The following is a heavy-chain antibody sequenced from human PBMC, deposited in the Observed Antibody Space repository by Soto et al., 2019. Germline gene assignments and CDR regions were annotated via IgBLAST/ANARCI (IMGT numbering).Heavy chain of an antibody. Sequence: PGGSLRLSCAASGFTFSSYGMHWVRQAPGKGLEWVAVIWYDGSNKYYADSVKGRFTISRDNSKNTLYLQMNSLRAEDTAVYYCARDRFVSGTIPAAMPPAYYYYYGMDVWGQGTTVTVSS. CDR2: IWYDGSNK. J-gene: IGHJ6*02. V-gene: IGHV3-33*01. CDR3: ARDRFVSGTIPAAMPPAYYYYYGMDV. D-gene: IGHD2-2*01. CDR1: GFTFSSYG.